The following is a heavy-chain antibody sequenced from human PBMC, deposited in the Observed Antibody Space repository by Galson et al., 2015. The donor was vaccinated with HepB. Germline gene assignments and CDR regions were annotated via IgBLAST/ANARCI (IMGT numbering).Heavy chain of an antibody. D-gene: IGHD3-3*01. CDR3: ARDDHYDFWSGYYP. J-gene: IGHJ5*02. V-gene: IGHV3-7*01. Sequence: SLRLSCAASGFTFSSYWMSWVRQAPGKGLEWVANIKQDGSEKYYVDSVKGRFTISRDNAKNSLYLQMNSLRAEDTAVYYCARDDHYDFWSGYYPWGQGTLVTVSS. CDR2: IKQDGSEK. CDR1: GFTFSSYW.